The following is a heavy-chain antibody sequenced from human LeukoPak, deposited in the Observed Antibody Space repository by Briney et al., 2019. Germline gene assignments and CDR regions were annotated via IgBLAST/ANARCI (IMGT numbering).Heavy chain of an antibody. V-gene: IGHV3-23*01. CDR1: GFTFSNYA. Sequence: GGSLRLSCAASGFTFSNYAMTWVRQAPGKGLEWVSRISTSGESTYYADSVKGRFTISRDNSKNTLYLHMNSLRAEDTAIYYCAKDALRLCSITSCYLWGQGTLVTVSS. CDR3: AKDALRLCSITSCYL. J-gene: IGHJ4*02. CDR2: ISTSGEST. D-gene: IGHD2-2*01.